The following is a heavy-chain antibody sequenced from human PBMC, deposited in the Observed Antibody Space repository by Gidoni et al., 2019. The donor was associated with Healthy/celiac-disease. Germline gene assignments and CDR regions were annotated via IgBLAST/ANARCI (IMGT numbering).Heavy chain of an antibody. Sequence: EVQLVESGGGLVQPGGSLKLSCAASGFPFSGSAMHWVRQASGKGLEWVGRIRSKANSYATAYAASVKGRFTISRDDSKNTAYLQMNSLKTEDTAVYYCTRSERDGWPEPFDYWGQGTLVTVSS. CDR1: GFPFSGSA. J-gene: IGHJ4*02. CDR2: IRSKANSYAT. CDR3: TRSERDGWPEPFDY. D-gene: IGHD6-19*01. V-gene: IGHV3-73*02.